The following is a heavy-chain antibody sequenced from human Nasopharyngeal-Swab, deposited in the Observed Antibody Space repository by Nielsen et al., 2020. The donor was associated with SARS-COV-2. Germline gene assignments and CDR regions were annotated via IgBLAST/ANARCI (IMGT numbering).Heavy chain of an antibody. J-gene: IGHJ6*03. CDR2: IHYSGST. CDR3: AREAPLARYSSGWYYYYYYMDV. V-gene: IGHV4-39*02. CDR1: GGSISSSSYY. Sequence: SETLSLTCTVSGGSISSSSYYWGWIRQPPGKGLEWIASIHYSGSTYDNPSLKSRVTISVDTSKNQFSLKLSSVTAADTAVYYCAREAPLARYSSGWYYYYYYMDVWGKGTTVTVSS. D-gene: IGHD6-19*01.